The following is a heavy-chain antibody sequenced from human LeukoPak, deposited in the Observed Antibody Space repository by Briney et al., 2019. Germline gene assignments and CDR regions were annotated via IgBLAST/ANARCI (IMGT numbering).Heavy chain of an antibody. CDR3: ARAAVVVAATTIYYYGMDV. Sequence: SETLSLTCSVYGGSISSYYWSWIRQPAGKGLEWIGHFFPTGSTNYNPSLKSRVTISVDTSKNQFSLKLSSVTAADTAVYYCARAAVVVAATTIYYYGMDVWGQGTTVTVSS. CDR1: GGSISSYY. CDR2: FFPTGST. D-gene: IGHD2-15*01. J-gene: IGHJ6*02. V-gene: IGHV4-4*07.